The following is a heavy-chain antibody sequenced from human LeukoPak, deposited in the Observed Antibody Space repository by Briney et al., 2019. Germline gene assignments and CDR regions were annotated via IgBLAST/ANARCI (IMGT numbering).Heavy chain of an antibody. CDR1: GFTFSTYG. D-gene: IGHD3-10*01. Sequence: GGSLRLSCVASGFTFSTYGMSWVRQAPGKGLEWVAAVSSTGSGTYYPDSLKGRFIISRDNSQNTVFLQMSSLRPEDTAFYFCAKDGPLLLFGPTYAWGEGILVTVSS. V-gene: IGHV3-23*01. CDR3: AKDGPLLLFGPTYA. CDR2: VSSTGSGT. J-gene: IGHJ5*02.